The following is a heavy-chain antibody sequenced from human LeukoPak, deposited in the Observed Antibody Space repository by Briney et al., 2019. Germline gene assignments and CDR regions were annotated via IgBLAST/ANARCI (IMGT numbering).Heavy chain of an antibody. CDR3: ARDKGYAVDY. Sequence: GGSLRLSCAASGFTFGSHWMHWVRQAPGKGLVWVSLIKSNGISTNYADSVKGRFTISRDNAKNTLYLQMNSLRAEDTAVYYCARDKGYAVDYWGQGTLVTVSS. CDR1: GFTFGSHW. V-gene: IGHV3-74*01. CDR2: IKSNGIST. D-gene: IGHD5-12*01. J-gene: IGHJ4*02.